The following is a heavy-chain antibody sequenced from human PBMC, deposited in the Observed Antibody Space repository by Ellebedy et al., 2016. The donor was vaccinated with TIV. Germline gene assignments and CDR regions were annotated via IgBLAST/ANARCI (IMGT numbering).Heavy chain of an antibody. CDR1: GFSFGSYW. CDR2: IKADGSGI. CDR3: VSFGQLPNGREFDY. J-gene: IGHJ4*02. Sequence: GESLKISCAASGFSFGSYWMLWVRQPPGKGLEWVSRIKADGSGITYADSVWGRFTISRDNAKNTLYLQMNSLRVEDTAVYYCVSFGQLPNGREFDYWGQGTLVTVSS. V-gene: IGHV3-74*03. D-gene: IGHD2-2*01.